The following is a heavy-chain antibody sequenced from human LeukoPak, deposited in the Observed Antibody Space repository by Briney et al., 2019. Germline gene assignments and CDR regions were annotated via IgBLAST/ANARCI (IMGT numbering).Heavy chain of an antibody. V-gene: IGHV3-30-3*01. Sequence: GRSLRLSCAASGFTFSSYAMHWVRQAPGKGLEWVAVISYDGSNKYYADSVKGRFTISRDNSKNTLYLQMNSLRAEDTAVYYCAKALTFDSSSGYWGQGTLVTVSS. CDR2: ISYDGSNK. CDR1: GFTFSSYA. CDR3: AKALTFDSSSGY. J-gene: IGHJ4*02. D-gene: IGHD6-13*01.